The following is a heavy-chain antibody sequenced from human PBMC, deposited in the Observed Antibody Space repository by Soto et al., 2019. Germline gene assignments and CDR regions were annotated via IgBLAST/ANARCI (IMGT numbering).Heavy chain of an antibody. V-gene: IGHV4-59*02. D-gene: IGHD5-12*01. CDR2: MHYTGFS. Sequence: PSETLSLTCSFSGDSVTSHYLTWIRQSPEKGLEWIGYMHYTGFSHYNPSLKSRLTISVDRSKNQFSLHLTSVTVADTAVYYCARVSRSGYVIRYHYYMDVWGKGTTVTVSS. J-gene: IGHJ6*03. CDR1: GDSVTSHY. CDR3: ARVSRSGYVIRYHYYMDV.